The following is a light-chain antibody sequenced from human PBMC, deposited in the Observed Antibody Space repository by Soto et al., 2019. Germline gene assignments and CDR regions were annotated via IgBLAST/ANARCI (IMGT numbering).Light chain of an antibody. CDR2: AAS. CDR1: TGISSW. J-gene: IGKJ4*01. V-gene: IGKV1-12*01. CDR3: QQADNFPLT. Sequence: DIQMTQSPSSVSASVGDRVTITCRASTGISSWVAWYQQKPGKAPNLLIYAASSLQSGVPSRFGGSGAGTEFTLTSSNLQPEDFATYYCQQADNFPLTFGGGTKVESK.